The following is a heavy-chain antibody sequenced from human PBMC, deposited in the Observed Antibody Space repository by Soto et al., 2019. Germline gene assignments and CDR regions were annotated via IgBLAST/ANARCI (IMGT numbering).Heavy chain of an antibody. CDR3: ATEPIYYNDGSGYYPLGH. D-gene: IGHD3-22*01. V-gene: IGHV1-18*04. J-gene: IGHJ4*02. Sequence: GASVKVSCKASGYSFATYGFSWVRQAPGQGLECVGWISAHNGDTHYSQKFQRRVTLTTDTSTNTGYMELRSLTSDDTAVYFCATEPIYYNDGSGYYPLGHWGQGTLVTVSS. CDR2: ISAHNGDT. CDR1: GYSFATYG.